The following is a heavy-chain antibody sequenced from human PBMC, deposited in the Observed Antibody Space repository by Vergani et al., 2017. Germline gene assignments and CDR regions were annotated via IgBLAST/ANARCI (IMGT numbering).Heavy chain of an antibody. Sequence: QVQLQESGPGLVKPSQTLSLTCAVSGASINNDFYYWHWIRQPAGKGLEWIGRIYTGGSTTYNPSLKSRISISIDTSKNQFSLKLSSVTAADTAIYYCARDQDDXDILTGYRYWYFDLWGRGTLVTVSS. CDR3: ARDQDDXDILTGYRYWYFDL. V-gene: IGHV4-61*02. CDR1: GASINNDFYY. CDR2: IYTGGST. J-gene: IGHJ2*01. D-gene: IGHD3-9*01.